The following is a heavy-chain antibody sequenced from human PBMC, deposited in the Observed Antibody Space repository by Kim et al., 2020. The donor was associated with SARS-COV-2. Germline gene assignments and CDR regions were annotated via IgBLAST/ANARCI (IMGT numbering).Heavy chain of an antibody. V-gene: IGHV3-23*01. CDR3: AKDEDYDSSGYSLY. CDR1: GFTFSSYA. J-gene: IGHJ4*02. Sequence: GGSLRLSCAASGFTFSSYAMSWVRQAPGKGLEWVSAISGSGGSTYYADSVKGRFTISRDNSKNTLYLQMNSLRAEDTAVYYCAKDEDYDSSGYSLYWGQGTLVTVSS. D-gene: IGHD3-22*01. CDR2: ISGSGGST.